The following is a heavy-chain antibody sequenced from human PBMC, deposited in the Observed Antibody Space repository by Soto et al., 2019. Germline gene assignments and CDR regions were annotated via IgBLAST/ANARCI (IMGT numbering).Heavy chain of an antibody. CDR2: MNPNSGNT. CDR3: ARVGGGDYDSSGPSGYFQH. CDR1: GYTFTSYD. D-gene: IGHD3-22*01. J-gene: IGHJ1*01. V-gene: IGHV1-8*01. Sequence: ASVKVSCKASGYTFTSYDINWVRQATGQGLEWMGWMNPNSGNTGYAQKFQGRVTITADESTSTAYMELSSLRSEDTAVYYCARVGGGDYDSSGPSGYFQHWGQGTLVTVSS.